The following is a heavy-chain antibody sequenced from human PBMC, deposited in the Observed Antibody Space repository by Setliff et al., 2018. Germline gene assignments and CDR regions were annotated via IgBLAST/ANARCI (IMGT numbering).Heavy chain of an antibody. CDR3: ARMSGFQYIDV. J-gene: IGHJ6*03. V-gene: IGHV4-61*09. CDR2: IYTSWST. D-gene: IGHD3-3*01. CDR1: GDSINRSGYY. Sequence: PSETLSLTCNVSGDSINRSGYYWGWFRQPAGKELEWIGQIYTSWSTNYNPSLKSRVTISLDTSKNQFSLSLTSVTAEDTAVYYCARMSGFQYIDVWDKGTTVTVSS.